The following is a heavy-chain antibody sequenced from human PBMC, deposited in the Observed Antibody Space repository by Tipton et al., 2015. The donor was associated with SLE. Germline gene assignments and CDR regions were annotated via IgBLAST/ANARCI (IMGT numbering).Heavy chain of an antibody. Sequence: TLSLTCTVSGGSISDYYWTWIWHPPRKGLGWIGYIYYSGSTNHNPTPKSRVTISVDTTKNQFSLKLSSVTAADTAVYYCAAQPVAGLWYFDLWGRGSLVTVSS. CDR3: AAQPVAGLWYFDL. V-gene: IGHV4-59*01. CDR2: IYYSGST. CDR1: GGSISDYY. D-gene: IGHD1-14*01. J-gene: IGHJ2*01.